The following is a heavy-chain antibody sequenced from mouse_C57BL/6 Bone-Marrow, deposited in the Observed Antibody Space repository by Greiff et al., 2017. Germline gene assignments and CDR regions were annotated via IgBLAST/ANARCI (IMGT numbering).Heavy chain of an antibody. J-gene: IGHJ4*01. CDR3: ARSREGYYAMDY. CDR2: ISNGGGST. Sequence: EVKVVESGGGLVQPGGSLKLSCAASGFTFSDYYMYWVRQTPEKRLEWVAYISNGGGSTYYPDTVKGRFTISRDNAKNTLYLQMSRLKSEDKAMYYCARSREGYYAMDYWGQGTSVTVSS. D-gene: IGHD3-3*01. CDR1: GFTFSDYY. V-gene: IGHV5-12*01.